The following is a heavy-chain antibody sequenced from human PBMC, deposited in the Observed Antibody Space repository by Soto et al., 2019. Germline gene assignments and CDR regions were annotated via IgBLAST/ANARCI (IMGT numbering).Heavy chain of an antibody. CDR2: IKKDGSKI. CDR3: ARDVSPGSSSLYLDAFDL. Sequence: EVQLVESGGDLVQPGGSLRLSCAASGFSFGSSWMTWVRQAPGKGLEWVANIKKDGSKINYLDSVRGRFTVSRDNAKNSLYRDMSSLRDEDTALYYCARDVSPGSSSLYLDAFDLWGQGTMVTVSS. J-gene: IGHJ3*01. CDR1: GFSFGSSW. V-gene: IGHV3-7*05. D-gene: IGHD6-13*01.